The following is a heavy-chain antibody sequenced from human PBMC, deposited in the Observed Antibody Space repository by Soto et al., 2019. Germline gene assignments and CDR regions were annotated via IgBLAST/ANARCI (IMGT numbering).Heavy chain of an antibody. D-gene: IGHD3-22*01. J-gene: IGHJ5*02. CDR2: INPKTGDT. CDR3: AREPNSTATSYGISSGHCWFDP. Sequence: QVHLVQSAAEVKKPGASVKDSCKASGYTFSDHYIHWLRQAPGHGLEWKGWINPKTGDTNFVQRCHGWVTMTRDTSVNTVYMELRSLKSDDTAVYYCAREPNSTATSYGISSGHCWFDPWGQGTQVTVST. V-gene: IGHV1-2*04. CDR1: GYTFSDHY.